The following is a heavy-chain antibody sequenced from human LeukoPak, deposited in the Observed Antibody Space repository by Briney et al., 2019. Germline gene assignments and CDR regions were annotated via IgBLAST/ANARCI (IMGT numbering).Heavy chain of an antibody. V-gene: IGHV3-23*01. D-gene: IGHD3-22*01. J-gene: IGHJ4*02. CDR3: AKGYTYYYDSSGYSPNFDY. CDR1: GFTFSSYA. Sequence: GGSLRLSCAASGFTFSSYAMSWVRQAPGKGLQWVAGTRGSGGSTYYADSVKGRFTISRDNSNITLYLQMNSLRAEHTAVYYCAKGYTYYYDSSGYSPNFDYWGQGTLVTVSS. CDR2: TRGSGGST.